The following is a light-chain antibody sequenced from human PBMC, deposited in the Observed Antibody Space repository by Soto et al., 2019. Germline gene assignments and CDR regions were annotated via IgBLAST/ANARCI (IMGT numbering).Light chain of an antibody. Sequence: NFMLTQPHSVSESPGRTVTIFCTGSGGNIATNYVQWYQQRPGSAPTIVVYEDDQRPSGVPDRFSGSKSGNTASLTVSGLQAEDEADYYCSSYAGSNIPYVFGTGTKLTVL. V-gene: IGLV6-57*02. J-gene: IGLJ1*01. CDR1: GGNIATNY. CDR2: EDD. CDR3: SSYAGSNIPYV.